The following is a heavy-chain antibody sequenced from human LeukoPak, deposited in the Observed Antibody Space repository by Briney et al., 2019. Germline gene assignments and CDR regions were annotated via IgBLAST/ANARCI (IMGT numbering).Heavy chain of an antibody. CDR1: GYTFTSYG. CDR2: ISAYNGNT. CDR3: ARGDSSGYYYVSYYYYGMDV. Sequence: GASVKVSCKASGYTFTSYGISWVRQAPGQGLEWMGWISAYNGNTNYAQKLQGRVTMTTDTSTSTAYMELRSLRSDDTAVYYCARGDSSGYYYVSYYYYGMDVWGQGTTVTVSS. D-gene: IGHD3-22*01. J-gene: IGHJ6*02. V-gene: IGHV1-18*01.